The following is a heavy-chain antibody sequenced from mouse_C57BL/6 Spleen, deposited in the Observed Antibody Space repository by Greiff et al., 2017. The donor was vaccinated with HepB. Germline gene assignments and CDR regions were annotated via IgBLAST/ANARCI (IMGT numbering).Heavy chain of an antibody. Sequence: EVQGVESGGGLVKPGGSLKLSCAASGFTFSDYGMHWVRQAPEKGLEWVAYISSGSRTIYYADTVKGRFTFSRDNAKNTLFLQMTSLRSEDTAMYYCAREDYYGSSFLDYWGQGTTLTVSS. CDR3: AREDYYGSSFLDY. CDR2: ISSGSRTI. D-gene: IGHD1-1*01. V-gene: IGHV5-17*01. J-gene: IGHJ2*01. CDR1: GFTFSDYG.